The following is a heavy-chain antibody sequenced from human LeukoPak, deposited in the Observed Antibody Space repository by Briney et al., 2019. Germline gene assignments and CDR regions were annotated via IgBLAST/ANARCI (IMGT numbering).Heavy chain of an antibody. J-gene: IGHJ4*02. CDR3: AREASGSGTYSYFHS. V-gene: IGHV3-7*01. Sequence: PGGSLRLTCEASGASISDNWMSWVRQAPGKGLEWVADIKQDGSEKDYVDSVKGRFTISRDNTKNSLYLQMDSLRDEDTAVYYCAREASGSGTYSYFHSWGQGTLATVSS. CDR1: GASISDNW. CDR2: IKQDGSEK. D-gene: IGHD3-10*01.